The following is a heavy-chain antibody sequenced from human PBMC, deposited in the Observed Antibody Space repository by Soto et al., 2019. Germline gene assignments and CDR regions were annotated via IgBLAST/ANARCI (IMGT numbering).Heavy chain of an antibody. J-gene: IGHJ6*02. CDR1: GGSFSGYY. CDR3: ARHYYGSASPNIFYYYGLDV. V-gene: IGHV4-34*01. D-gene: IGHD3-10*01. CDR2: INHSGST. Sequence: SETLSLTCAVYGGSFSGYYWSWIRQPPGKGLEWIGEINHSGSTNYKSSLKSRVTISVETSKNQFSLKLSSVTAADTAVYYCARHYYGSASPNIFYYYGLDVWGQGTTVTVSS.